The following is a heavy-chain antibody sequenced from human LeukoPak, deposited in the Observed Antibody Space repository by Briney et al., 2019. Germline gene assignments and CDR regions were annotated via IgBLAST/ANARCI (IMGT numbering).Heavy chain of an antibody. CDR3: ARIGYRSSSFDY. CDR1: GFTFSNYL. V-gene: IGHV3-7*01. J-gene: IGHJ4*02. Sequence: LAGGSLRLSCAASGFTFSNYLMSWVRQAPGKGLEWVANIKQDGSEKDYVDFMKGRFTISRDNGKNSVYLHVNSLRAEDTAVYHCARIGYRSSSFDYWGQGTLVTVSS. CDR2: IKQDGSEK. D-gene: IGHD2-2*03.